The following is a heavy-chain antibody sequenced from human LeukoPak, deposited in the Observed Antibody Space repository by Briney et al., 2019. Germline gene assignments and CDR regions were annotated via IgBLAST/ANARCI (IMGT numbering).Heavy chain of an antibody. V-gene: IGHV3-74*01. D-gene: IGHD1-26*01. J-gene: IGHJ4*02. CDR2: INSDGSST. CDR1: GFTFSSYW. Sequence: GGSRRLSCAASGFTFSSYWMHWVRQAPGKGLVWVSRINSDGSSTSYADSVKGRFTISRDNSKNTLYLQMNSLRAEDTAVYYCARGDSGSFSFDYWGQGTLVTVSS. CDR3: ARGDSGSFSFDY.